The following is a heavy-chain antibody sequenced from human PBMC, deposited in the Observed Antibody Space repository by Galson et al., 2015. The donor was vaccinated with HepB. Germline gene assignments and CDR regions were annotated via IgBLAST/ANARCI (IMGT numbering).Heavy chain of an antibody. Sequence: SLRLSCAASGFTFSSYRMSWVRQAPGKGLEWVANLKQDGSEKHYVDSVKGRFTISRDNIENSLYLQMNSLRAEDTAVYHCARDVLGRWEVFRYNCYGSDVWGQGTTVTVSS. CDR3: ARDVLGRWEVFRYNCYGSDV. CDR1: GFTFSSYR. CDR2: LKQDGSEK. J-gene: IGHJ6*02. V-gene: IGHV3-7*03. D-gene: IGHD1-26*01.